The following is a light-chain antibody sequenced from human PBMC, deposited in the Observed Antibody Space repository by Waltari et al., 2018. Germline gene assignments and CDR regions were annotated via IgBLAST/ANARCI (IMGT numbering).Light chain of an antibody. CDR3: QHYGT. V-gene: IGKV1-5*03. J-gene: IGKJ1*01. Sequence: DIQMTQSPSTLSASVGDRVTITCRASQSISSWLAWYQTKPGKAPKLLIYKASSLESGVPSRFSGSGAGTEFTLTISSLQPDDFATYYCQHYGTFGQGTKVEIK. CDR2: KAS. CDR1: QSISSW.